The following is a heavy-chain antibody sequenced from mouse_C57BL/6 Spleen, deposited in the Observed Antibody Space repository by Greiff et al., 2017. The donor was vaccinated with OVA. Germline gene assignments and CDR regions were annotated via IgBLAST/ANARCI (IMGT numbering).Heavy chain of an antibody. D-gene: IGHD4-1*01. J-gene: IGHJ3*01. CDR1: GFTFSSYA. CDR2: ISDGGSYT. CDR3: ARNWDVAY. Sequence: EVMLVESGGGLVEPGGSLKLSCAASGFTFSSYAMSWVRQTPEKRLEWVATISDGGSYTSYPDNVKGRFTISRDNAKNNLYLHMSHLKSEDTAMYYCARNWDVAYWGQGTLVTVSA. V-gene: IGHV5-4*03.